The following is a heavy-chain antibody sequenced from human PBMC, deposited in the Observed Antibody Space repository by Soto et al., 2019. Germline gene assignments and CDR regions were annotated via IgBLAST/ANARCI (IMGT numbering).Heavy chain of an antibody. CDR3: ERVWGERFYPSFDY. Sequence: GGSLRLSCAASGFTFSSYWMNWVRQPPGKGLEWVANIKQDGSEKYYVDSVKGRFTISRDNAKNSLFLQMNSLRAEDTAVYYCERVWGERFYPSFDYWGQGTLVTVSS. J-gene: IGHJ4*02. V-gene: IGHV3-7*01. CDR2: IKQDGSEK. D-gene: IGHD7-27*01. CDR1: GFTFSSYW.